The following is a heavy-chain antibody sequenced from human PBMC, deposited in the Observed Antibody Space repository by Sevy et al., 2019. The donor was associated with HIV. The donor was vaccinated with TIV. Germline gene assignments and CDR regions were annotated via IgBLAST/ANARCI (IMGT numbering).Heavy chain of an antibody. V-gene: IGHV3-7*01. Sequence: GGSLRLSCAASGFSFSAYCMNWVRQAPGKGLEWVANIKPDGSDKHYVDSAEGRFTISTDNDKNSLYLHMNSLRVEDTAKYYCAQETIGRFDSWGQGTLVTVSS. CDR3: AQETIGRFDS. D-gene: IGHD1-26*01. CDR1: GFSFSAYC. J-gene: IGHJ4*02. CDR2: IKPDGSDK.